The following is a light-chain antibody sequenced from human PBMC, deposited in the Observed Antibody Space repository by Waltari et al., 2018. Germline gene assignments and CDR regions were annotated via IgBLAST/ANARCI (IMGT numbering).Light chain of an antibody. Sequence: QSALTQPASVSGSPGPSITISCPGTSSDVGGYNYVSWYQQPPGKAPKLMIYEVSNRPSGVSNRFSGSKSGNTASLTISGLQAEDEADYYCSSYTSSSTPYVFGTGTKVTVL. CDR2: EVS. CDR3: SSYTSSSTPYV. J-gene: IGLJ1*01. CDR1: SSDVGGYNY. V-gene: IGLV2-14*01.